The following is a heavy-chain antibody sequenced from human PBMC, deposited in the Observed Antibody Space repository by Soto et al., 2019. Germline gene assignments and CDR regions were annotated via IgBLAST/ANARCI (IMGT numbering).Heavy chain of an antibody. Sequence: SETLSLTCAVYGGSFSGYYWGWIRQPPGGGLEWIGEINQGGSTNYNPSLKSRVTMSIDASRNQFSLKLVSLTAADTAVYYCARVADYWGPAPLVTVSS. CDR2: INQGGST. CDR1: GGSFSGYY. J-gene: IGHJ4*02. CDR3: ARVADY. V-gene: IGHV4-34*01.